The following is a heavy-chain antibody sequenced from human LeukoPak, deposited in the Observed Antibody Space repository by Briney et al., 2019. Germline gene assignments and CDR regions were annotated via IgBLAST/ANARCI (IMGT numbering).Heavy chain of an antibody. V-gene: IGHV1-18*01. J-gene: IGHJ1*01. D-gene: IGHD6-19*01. CDR3: ARDRIAVAGILQH. CDR2: ISAYNGNT. Sequence: ASVKVSCKASGYTFTSYGISWVRQAPGQGLEWMGWISAYNGNTNYAQKLQGRVTMTTDTSTSTVYMELSSLRSEDTAVYYCARDRIAVAGILQHWGQGTLVTVSS. CDR1: GYTFTSYG.